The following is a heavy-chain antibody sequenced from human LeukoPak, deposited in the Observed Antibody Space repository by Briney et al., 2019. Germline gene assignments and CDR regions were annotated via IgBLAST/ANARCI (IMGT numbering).Heavy chain of an antibody. CDR3: ARWLYYYDSSGSRDY. CDR1: GFTLSSDA. V-gene: IGHV3-23*01. D-gene: IGHD3-22*01. J-gene: IGHJ4*02. Sequence: PGGSLRLSCVASGFTLSSDAMSWVRQAPGKGLEWVSGISASGGSTYYADSVKGRFTISRDNAKNSLYLQMNSLRAEDTAVYYCARWLYYYDSSGSRDYWGQGTLVTVSS. CDR2: ISASGGST.